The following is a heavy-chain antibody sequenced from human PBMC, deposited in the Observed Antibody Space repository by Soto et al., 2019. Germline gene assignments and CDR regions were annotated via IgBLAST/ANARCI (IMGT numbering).Heavy chain of an antibody. D-gene: IGHD3-10*01. CDR3: ARRGDDHSLDV. V-gene: IGHV3-33*01. Sequence: QVQLLESGGGVVQPGTSLRLSCAASGFTFVKYDMHWVRQAPGKGLEWVAVIWYDGSHQYSADSVKGRFTISRDNTKNTVRRQMNSLGVADTAVYFCARRGDDHSLDVWGQGTMVIVSS. CDR1: GFTFVKYD. CDR2: IWYDGSHQ. J-gene: IGHJ3*01.